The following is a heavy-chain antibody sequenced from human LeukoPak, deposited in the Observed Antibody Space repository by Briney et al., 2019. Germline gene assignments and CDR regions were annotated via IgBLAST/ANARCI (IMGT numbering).Heavy chain of an antibody. V-gene: IGHV1-24*01. CDR1: GYTLTELS. J-gene: IGHJ4*02. CDR3: ATLKSPLRFLEWLLYDY. D-gene: IGHD3-3*01. Sequence: ASVKVSCKVSGYTLTELSMHWVRRAPGKGLEWMGGFDPEDGETIYAQKCQGRVTMTEDTSTDTAYMELSSMRSEDTAVYYCATLKSPLRFLEWLLYDYWGQGTLVTVSS. CDR2: FDPEDGET.